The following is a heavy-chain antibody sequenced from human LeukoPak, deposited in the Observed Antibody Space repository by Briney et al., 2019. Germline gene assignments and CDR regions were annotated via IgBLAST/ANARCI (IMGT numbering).Heavy chain of an antibody. D-gene: IGHD2-15*01. CDR3: ARIPSRPTIVVVVAATIGMDV. CDR1: GYTFTSYD. J-gene: IGHJ6*02. CDR2: MNPNSGNT. V-gene: IGHV1-8*01. Sequence: ASVKVSCKASGYTFTSYDINWVRQATGQGPEWMGWMNPNSGNTGYAQKFQGRVTMTRNTSISTAYMELSSLRSEDTAVYYCARIPSRPTIVVVVAATIGMDVWGQGTTVTVSS.